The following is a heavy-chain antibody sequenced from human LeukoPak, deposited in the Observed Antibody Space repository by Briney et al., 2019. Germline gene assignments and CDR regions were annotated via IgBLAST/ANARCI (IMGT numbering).Heavy chain of an antibody. CDR3: VTDGDKWNDFEY. CDR2: ISWNSDTL. D-gene: IGHD1-1*01. CDR1: GFTFDDYA. V-gene: IGHV3-9*01. J-gene: IGHJ4*02. Sequence: SGGSLRLSCAGSGFTFDDYAMHWVRLVPGQGLEWVSGISWNSDTLGYADSVKGRFTLSRDNAKNSVYLQMNSLRTEDTALYYCVTDGDKWNDFEYWGQGTLVTVSS.